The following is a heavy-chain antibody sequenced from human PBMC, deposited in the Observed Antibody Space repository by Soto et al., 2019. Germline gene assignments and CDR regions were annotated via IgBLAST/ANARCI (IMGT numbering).Heavy chain of an antibody. CDR3: ARGDEMTAVTIFEY. J-gene: IGHJ4*02. V-gene: IGHV1-69*01. CDR1: GGAFGRYS. Sequence: QVQLEQSGPEVKRPGTSVKVSCKASGGAFGRYSVSWVRQAPGQGLEWIGGVIPVFNTSNYSLKFQGRVAISADESTSTVFMELSSLRSEDTALYYCARGDEMTAVTIFEYWGQGTLVTVSS. D-gene: IGHD4-17*01. CDR2: VIPVFNTS.